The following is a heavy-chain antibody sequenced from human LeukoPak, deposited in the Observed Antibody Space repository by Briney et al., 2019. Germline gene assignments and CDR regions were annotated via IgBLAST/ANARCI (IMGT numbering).Heavy chain of an antibody. CDR1: GFTFSGYG. Sequence: GGSLRLSCAASGFTFSGYGMHWVRQAPGKGREWVAVIWYDGSNKYYADSLKGRFTISRDNSKNTLYLQMNGLRGEHTAVYYCAKDQYVGEWFARWGQGTLVTVSS. V-gene: IGHV3-33*06. D-gene: IGHD3-16*01. CDR3: AKDQYVGEWFAR. J-gene: IGHJ5*02. CDR2: IWYDGSNK.